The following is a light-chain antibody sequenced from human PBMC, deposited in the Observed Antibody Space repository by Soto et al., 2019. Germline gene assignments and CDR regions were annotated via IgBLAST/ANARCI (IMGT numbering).Light chain of an antibody. CDR2: HAS. CDR3: QQYNKWPLT. V-gene: IGKV3-15*01. CDR1: QSVYST. Sequence: EIVMTQSPATLSVSPGERATLSCRASQSVYSTLAWYQQKPGQAPSLLIYHASTRATGIPARFSGSGSGTEFTLTLSSLQSEDFAVDYCQQYNKWPLTFGGGTKLEIK. J-gene: IGKJ4*01.